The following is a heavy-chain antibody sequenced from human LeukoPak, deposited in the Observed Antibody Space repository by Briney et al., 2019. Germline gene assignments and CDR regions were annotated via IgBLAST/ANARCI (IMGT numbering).Heavy chain of an antibody. D-gene: IGHD5-18*01. CDR3: ARGKRGWIQYYFDY. J-gene: IGHJ4*02. Sequence: PSETLSLTCAVYGGSFSGYYWSWIRQPPGKGLEWIGEINHSGSTNYNPSLKSRVTISVDTSKNQFSLKLSSVTAADTAVYYCARGKRGWIQYYFDYWGQGTLVTVSS. CDR1: GGSFSGYY. V-gene: IGHV4-34*01. CDR2: INHSGST.